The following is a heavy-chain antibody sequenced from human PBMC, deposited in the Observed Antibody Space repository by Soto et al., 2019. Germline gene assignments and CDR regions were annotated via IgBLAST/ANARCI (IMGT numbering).Heavy chain of an antibody. CDR1: GGSFSGYY. D-gene: IGHD3-16*02. CDR3: ARYQPGELSLYYFDY. V-gene: IGHV4-34*01. J-gene: IGHJ4*02. CDR2: INHSGST. Sequence: SETLSLTCAVYGGSFSGYYWSWIRQPPGKGLEWIGEINHSGSTNYNPSLKSRVTISVDTSKNQFSLKLSSVTAADTAVYYCARYQPGELSLYYFDYWGQGTLVTVSS.